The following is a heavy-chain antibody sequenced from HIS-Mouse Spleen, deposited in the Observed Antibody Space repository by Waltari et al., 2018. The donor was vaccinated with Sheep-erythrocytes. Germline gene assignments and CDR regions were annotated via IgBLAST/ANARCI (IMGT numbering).Heavy chain of an antibody. CDR1: GFTFSSYS. V-gene: IGHV3-21*01. CDR3: ARDSTSDAFDI. Sequence: EVQLVESGGGLVKPGGSLRLSCAASGFTFSSYSMNWVRQAPGKGLEVVSSISRSSSYIYYASSVKGRFTISRDNAKNSLYLQMNSLRAEETAVYYCARDSTSDAFDIWGQWTMVTVSS. CDR2: ISRSSSYI. D-gene: IGHD6-6*01. J-gene: IGHJ3*02.